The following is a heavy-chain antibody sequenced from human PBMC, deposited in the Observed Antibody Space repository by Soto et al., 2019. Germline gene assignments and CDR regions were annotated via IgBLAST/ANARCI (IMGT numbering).Heavy chain of an antibody. CDR1: VFPRTTSGVG. CDR2: IYWDDDK. D-gene: IGHD3-10*01. J-gene: IGHJ4*02. V-gene: IGHV2-5*02. CDR3: AHHPYDVLGSYYFDY. Sequence: QITLKEAGPTLVRPTQTLTLTCTFSVFPRTTSGVGVGWNRQPPGTARERLAVIYWDDDKRYSSYLQSRLTITKDTSQTQVVLTMTSMDPVDTATYSCAHHPYDVLGSYYFDYCGQGTLVTVCS.